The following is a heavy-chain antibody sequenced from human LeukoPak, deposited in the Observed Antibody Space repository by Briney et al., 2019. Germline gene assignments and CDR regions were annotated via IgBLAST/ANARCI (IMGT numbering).Heavy chain of an antibody. CDR1: RGSISSYY. Sequence: SETLSLTCTVSRGSISSYYWCWIRQPPGKGLEWIGYIYYSGSTNYNPSLKSRVTISVDTSKNQFSLKLSSVTAADTAVYYCARGLGGGCYLRSGLDPWGPGTLVTVSS. CDR2: IYYSGST. CDR3: ARGLGGGCYLRSGLDP. D-gene: IGHD2-15*01. J-gene: IGHJ5*02. V-gene: IGHV4-59*01.